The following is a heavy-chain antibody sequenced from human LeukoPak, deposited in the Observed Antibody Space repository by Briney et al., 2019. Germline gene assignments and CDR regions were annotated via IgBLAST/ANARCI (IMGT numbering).Heavy chain of an antibody. Sequence: SETLSLTCTVSGGSLSDYYWTWVRQPPGKGLEWIGYIYYSGSTNYNPSLKSRVTISVDTSKTQFSLKLTSVTAADTAVYYCARGVPVLRFLEWLSLYYYYYMDVWGKGTTVTVSS. D-gene: IGHD3-3*01. CDR1: GGSLSDYY. V-gene: IGHV4-59*01. CDR2: IYYSGST. J-gene: IGHJ6*03. CDR3: ARGVPVLRFLEWLSLYYYYYMDV.